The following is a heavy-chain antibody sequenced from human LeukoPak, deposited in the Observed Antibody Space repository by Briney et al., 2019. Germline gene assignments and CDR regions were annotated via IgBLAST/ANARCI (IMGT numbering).Heavy chain of an antibody. CDR2: DYYSKRT. V-gene: IGHV4-59*01. CDR1: AGSISCYN. D-gene: IGHD2-2*01. J-gene: IGHJ6*02. CDR3: ARVVPAAPTYYYGIDV. Sequence: SSETHSLTSTVSAGSISCYNWSPLRQPPGQGLEWVGYDYYSKRTNYNPSLKSRVTTPVATFKHQFSLKLSSVTAADAAVYYCARVVPAAPTYYYGIDVWGQGATVTVSS.